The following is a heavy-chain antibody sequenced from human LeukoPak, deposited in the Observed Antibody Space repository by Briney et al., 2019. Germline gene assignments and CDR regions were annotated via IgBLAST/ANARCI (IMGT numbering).Heavy chain of an antibody. J-gene: IGHJ5*02. V-gene: IGHV4-61*02. CDR3: AGESITMIVVANWFDP. CDR2: IYTSGST. D-gene: IGHD3-22*01. Sequence: SETLSLTCTVSGGSISSGSYYWRWLRQPAGTGLEWIGRIYTSGSTNYNPSLKSRVTISVDTSKNQFSLKLSSVTAADTAVYYCAGESITMIVVANWFDPWGQGTLVTVSS. CDR1: GGSISSGSYY.